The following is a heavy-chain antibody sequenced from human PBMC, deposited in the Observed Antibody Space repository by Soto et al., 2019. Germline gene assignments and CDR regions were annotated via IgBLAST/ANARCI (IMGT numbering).Heavy chain of an antibody. CDR3: TTDLLWFGELAVEDGF. CDR2: IKSKTDGGTT. J-gene: IGHJ4*02. V-gene: IGHV3-15*01. CDR1: GFTFSNAW. D-gene: IGHD3-10*01. Sequence: GGSLRLSCAASGFTFSNAWMSWVRQAPGKGLEWVGRIKSKTDGGTTDYAAPVKGRFTISRDDSKNTLYLQMNSLKTEDTAVYYCTTDLLWFGELAVEDGFWGQGTLVTVSS.